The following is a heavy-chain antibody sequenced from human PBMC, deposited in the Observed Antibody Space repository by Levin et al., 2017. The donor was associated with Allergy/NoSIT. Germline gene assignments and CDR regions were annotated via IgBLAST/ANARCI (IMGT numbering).Heavy chain of an antibody. V-gene: IGHV3-11*01. CDR1: GFTFSDYY. Sequence: GESLKISCAASGFTFSDYYMSWIRQAPGKGLEWVSYISSSGSTIYYADSVKGRFTISRDNAKNSLYLQMNSLRAEDTAVYYCARESGYSSSWYRLSVDYWGQGTLVTVSS. J-gene: IGHJ4*02. CDR3: ARESGYSSSWYRLSVDY. D-gene: IGHD6-13*01. CDR2: ISSSGSTI.